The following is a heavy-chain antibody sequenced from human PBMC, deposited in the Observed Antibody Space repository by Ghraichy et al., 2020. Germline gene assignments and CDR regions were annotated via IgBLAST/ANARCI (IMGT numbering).Heavy chain of an antibody. CDR3: ARRLDQNGSPPPDY. D-gene: IGHD3-10*01. Sequence: ASVKVSCNTSGYTFTSHGVSWVRQAPGQGFEWLGWISGKNGNTAYAQKVQDRVTLTTDTTTSTAYMELRGLRSDDTAVYYCARRLDQNGSPPPDYWGQGTLVTVSS. CDR1: GYTFTSHG. J-gene: IGHJ4*02. V-gene: IGHV1-18*04. CDR2: ISGKNGNT.